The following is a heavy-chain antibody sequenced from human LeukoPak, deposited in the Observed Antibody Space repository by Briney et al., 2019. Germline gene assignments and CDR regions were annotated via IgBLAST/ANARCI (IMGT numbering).Heavy chain of an antibody. CDR3: ARGTTVTTFYYYGMDV. D-gene: IGHD4-17*01. CDR2: ISAYNGNT. J-gene: IGHJ6*02. Sequence: ASVKVSCKASGGTFSSYAISWVRQAPGQGLEWMGWISAYNGNTNYAQKLQGRVTMTTDTSTSTAYMELRSLRSDDTAVYYCARGTTVTTFYYYGMDVWGQGTTVTVSS. V-gene: IGHV1-18*01. CDR1: GGTFSSYA.